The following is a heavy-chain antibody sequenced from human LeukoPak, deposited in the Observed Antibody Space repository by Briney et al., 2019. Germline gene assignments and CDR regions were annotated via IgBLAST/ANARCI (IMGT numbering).Heavy chain of an antibody. J-gene: IGHJ4*02. CDR2: IYYSGST. D-gene: IGHD2-2*01. V-gene: IGHV4-59*08. CDR3: ARYCSSTSCYPR. CDR1: GGSISSYY. Sequence: SETLSLTCTVSGGSISSYYWSWIRQAPGKGLEWIGYIYYSGSTNYNPSLKSRVTISVDTSKNQFSLKLSSVTAADTAVYYCARYCSSTSCYPRWGQGTLVTVSS.